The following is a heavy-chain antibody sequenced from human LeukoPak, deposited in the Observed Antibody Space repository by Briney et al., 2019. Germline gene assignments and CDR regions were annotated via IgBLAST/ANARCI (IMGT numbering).Heavy chain of an antibody. CDR3: AREYCSSTSCYPGASYFDY. J-gene: IGHJ4*02. Sequence: SVKVSCKASGGTFSSYAISWVRQAPAQGLEWMGGIIPIFGTANYAQKFQGRVTITADESTSTAYMEQSSLRSEDTAVYYCAREYCSSTSCYPGASYFDYWGQGTLVTVSS. D-gene: IGHD2-2*01. V-gene: IGHV1-69*13. CDR1: GGTFSSYA. CDR2: IIPIFGTA.